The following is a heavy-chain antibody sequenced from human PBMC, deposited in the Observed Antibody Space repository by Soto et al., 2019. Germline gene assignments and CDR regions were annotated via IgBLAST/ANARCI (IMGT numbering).Heavy chain of an antibody. CDR1: GFAVDDYG. J-gene: IGHJ4*02. CDR3: ARYYYDSSGYYYAIDY. D-gene: IGHD3-22*01. CDR2: INWNGGST. Sequence: PGGSLRLSCAASGFAVDDYGISWVPQAPGKGLEWVSGINWNGGSTGYADSGKGRFTISRDNAKNSLYLKMNSLRAEDTALYYCARYYYDSSGYYYAIDYWGQGTLVTVSS. V-gene: IGHV3-20*04.